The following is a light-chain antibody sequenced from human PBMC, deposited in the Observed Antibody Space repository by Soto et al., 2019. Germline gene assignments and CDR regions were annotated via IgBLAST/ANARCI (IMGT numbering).Light chain of an antibody. Sequence: DIVMTQSPDSLALSLGERAAINCKSSQSIVHSSNNKICLAWYQQKPGQPPKVLIYWASNRESGVPDRFSGSGSGTDFTLTISSLQAEDVAVYYCQQYYSIPWTFGQGTKVDIK. CDR1: QSIVHSSNNKIC. J-gene: IGKJ1*01. CDR2: WAS. V-gene: IGKV4-1*01. CDR3: QQYYSIPWT.